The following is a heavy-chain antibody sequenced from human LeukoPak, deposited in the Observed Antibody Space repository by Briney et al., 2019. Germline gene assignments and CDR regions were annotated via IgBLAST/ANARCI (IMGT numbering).Heavy chain of an antibody. CDR2: INPNSGGT. CDR1: GYTFTGYY. Sequence: ASVKVSCKASGYTFTGYYMHWVRQAPGQGLEWMGRINPNSGGTNYAQKFQGKVTMTRDTSISTAYMELSRLRSDDTAVYYCARDRGGSHSYYYYGMDVWGQGTTVTVSS. J-gene: IGHJ6*02. D-gene: IGHD1-26*01. V-gene: IGHV1-2*06. CDR3: ARDRGGSHSYYYYGMDV.